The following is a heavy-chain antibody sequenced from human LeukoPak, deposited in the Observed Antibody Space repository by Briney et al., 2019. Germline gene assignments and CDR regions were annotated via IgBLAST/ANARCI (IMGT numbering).Heavy chain of an antibody. Sequence: GASVKVSCKASGYTFSVHYMHWVRQGPGQGLEWMGWINPNSGGTNYARKFQGRVTMTRDTPISTAYMELSRLRSDDTAVYYCTRDLPVAMRGSSKTEVDYWGQGTLVTVSS. V-gene: IGHV1-2*02. J-gene: IGHJ4*02. CDR1: GYTFSVHY. CDR2: INPNSGGT. D-gene: IGHD2-2*01. CDR3: TRDLPVAMRGSSKTEVDY.